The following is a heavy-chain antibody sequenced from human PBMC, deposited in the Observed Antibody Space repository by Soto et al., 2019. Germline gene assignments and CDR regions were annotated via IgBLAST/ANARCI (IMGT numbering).Heavy chain of an antibody. J-gene: IGHJ4*02. CDR2: FSATGTTT. V-gene: IGHV3-23*01. CDR1: EFSFSSYA. CDR3: ATYSSPFDY. D-gene: IGHD6-13*01. Sequence: GGSLRLSCAASEFSFSSYALNWVRQAPGKGLEWVSAFSATGTTTYYADSVKGRFTISRDNSKRTLFLQMDSLSPEDTAVYYCATYSSPFDYWGQGTLVTVSS.